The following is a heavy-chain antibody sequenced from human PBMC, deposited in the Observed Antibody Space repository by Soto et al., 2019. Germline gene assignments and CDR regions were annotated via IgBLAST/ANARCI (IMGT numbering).Heavy chain of an antibody. D-gene: IGHD2-15*01. J-gene: IGHJ2*01. CDR3: ARGGKGGNPGGYWYFDL. CDR2: IIPIFGIA. V-gene: IGHV1-69*12. Sequence: QVQLVQSGAEVKKPGSSVKVSCKASGGTFSSYAISWVRQAPGQGLEWMGGIIPIFGIANYAQKFQGRVTITADESTSTAYMELSSLISEDTAVYYCARGGKGGNPGGYWYFDLWGRGTLVTVSS. CDR1: GGTFSSYA.